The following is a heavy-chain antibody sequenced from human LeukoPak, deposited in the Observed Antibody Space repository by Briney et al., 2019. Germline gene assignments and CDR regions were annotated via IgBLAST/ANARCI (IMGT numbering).Heavy chain of an antibody. CDR2: IYYSGST. V-gene: IGHV4-59*12. Sequence: SETLSLTCTVSGGSISSYYWSWIRQPPGKGLEWIGYIYYSGSTNYNPSLKSRVTISVDTSKNQFSLKLSSVTAADSAVYYCARDSVGPRNFDRWGQGTLVTVSS. CDR1: GGSISSYY. D-gene: IGHD1-26*01. J-gene: IGHJ4*02. CDR3: ARDSVGPRNFDR.